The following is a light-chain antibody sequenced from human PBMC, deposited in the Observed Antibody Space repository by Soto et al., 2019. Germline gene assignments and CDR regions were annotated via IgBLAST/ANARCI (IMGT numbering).Light chain of an antibody. CDR2: DAS. Sequence: DIQITQSPSTLSASVGDRVTITCRASQSISSWLAWYQQKPGKAPKLLIYDASSLDSGVPSRFSGSGSGTEFTLTISSLQPDDFATYYCQQYNSYSFGQGTKVDIK. V-gene: IGKV1-5*01. J-gene: IGKJ1*01. CDR1: QSISSW. CDR3: QQYNSYS.